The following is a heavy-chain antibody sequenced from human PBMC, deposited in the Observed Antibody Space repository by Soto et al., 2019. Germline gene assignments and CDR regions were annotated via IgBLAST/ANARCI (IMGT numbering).Heavy chain of an antibody. J-gene: IGHJ4*02. CDR3: AKDGTPYGSGSYYKY. D-gene: IGHD3-10*01. Sequence: GGSLRLSRAASGFTFSSYAMSWVRQAPGKGLEWVSAISGSGGSTYYADSVKGRFTISRDNSKNTLYLQMNSLRAEDTAVYYCAKDGTPYGSGSYYKYWGQGTLVTVSS. V-gene: IGHV3-23*01. CDR2: ISGSGGST. CDR1: GFTFSSYA.